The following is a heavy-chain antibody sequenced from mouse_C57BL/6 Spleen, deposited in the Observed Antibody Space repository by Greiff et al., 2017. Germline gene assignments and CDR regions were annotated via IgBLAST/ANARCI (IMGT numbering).Heavy chain of an antibody. V-gene: IGHV14-3*01. Sequence: VQLQQSVAELVRPGASVKLSCTASGFNIKNTYMHWVQQRPEQGLEWIGRIDPANGNTNYAPKFQGKATITADTSSNTAYLQLSSLTSEDTALYCCVCYMVYTGGFACWGKGTLVTVSA. J-gene: IGHJ3*01. CDR1: GFNIKNTY. CDR2: IDPANGNT. CDR3: VCYMVYTGGFAC. D-gene: IGHD1-1*02.